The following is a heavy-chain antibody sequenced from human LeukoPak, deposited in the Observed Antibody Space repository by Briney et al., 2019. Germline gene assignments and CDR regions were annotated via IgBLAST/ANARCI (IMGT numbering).Heavy chain of an antibody. CDR2: VYYSGST. CDR3: ARHGKQQLVRRGPFSYFDY. Sequence: PSETLSLTCTVSGGSINSHYWTWIRQPSGEGLEWIGYVYYSGSTYYNPSLKSRVTISVDTSKNQFSLKLSSVTAADTAVHYCARHGKQQLVRRGPFSYFDYWGQGTLVTVSS. J-gene: IGHJ4*02. V-gene: IGHV4-59*08. CDR1: GGSINSHY. D-gene: IGHD6-13*01.